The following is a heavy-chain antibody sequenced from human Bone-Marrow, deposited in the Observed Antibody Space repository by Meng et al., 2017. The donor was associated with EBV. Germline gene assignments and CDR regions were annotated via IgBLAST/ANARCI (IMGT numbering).Heavy chain of an antibody. CDR1: GYTFTGYY. J-gene: IGHJ5*02. V-gene: IGHV1-2*06. CDR3: ARGDSSTSHNWFDP. CDR2: INPNSGGT. D-gene: IGHD2-2*01. Sequence: QVQLVQSGSAVKKPGASVKGSCKASGYTFTGYYMHWVRQAPGQGLEWMGRINPNSGGTNYAQKFQGRVTMTRDTSISTAYMELSRLRSDDTAVYYCARGDSSTSHNWFDPWGQGTLVTVSS.